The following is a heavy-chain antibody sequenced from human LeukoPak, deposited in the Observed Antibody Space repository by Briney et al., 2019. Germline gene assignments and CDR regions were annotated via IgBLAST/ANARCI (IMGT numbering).Heavy chain of an antibody. Sequence: GGSLRLSCAAFEIAFDKNAMSWVRQAPGKGLEWVSTISHSGGATHYADSVKGRFTISRDNSKNTVSLQMSSLRVEDTAVYYCANFKGKDGIKDHFDYWGQGTLVTVSS. CDR3: ANFKGKDGIKDHFDY. CDR2: ISHSGGAT. D-gene: IGHD5-24*01. CDR1: EIAFDKNA. J-gene: IGHJ4*02. V-gene: IGHV3-23*01.